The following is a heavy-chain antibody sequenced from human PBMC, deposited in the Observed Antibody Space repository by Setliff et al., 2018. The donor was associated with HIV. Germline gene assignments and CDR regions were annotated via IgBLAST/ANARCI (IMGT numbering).Heavy chain of an antibody. CDR3: ARDRRYYDSRQPWAFDI. D-gene: IGHD3-22*01. CDR2: ISSVGTI. CDR1: GFTFSTYS. V-gene: IGHV3-48*01. J-gene: IGHJ3*02. Sequence: GESLTISCAASGFTFSTYSMNWVRQAPGKGLEWVSYISSVGTIYYADSVKGRFTISRDNARNSLYLQMDSPRAEDTALYYCARDRRYYDSRQPWAFDIWGQGTMVTVSS.